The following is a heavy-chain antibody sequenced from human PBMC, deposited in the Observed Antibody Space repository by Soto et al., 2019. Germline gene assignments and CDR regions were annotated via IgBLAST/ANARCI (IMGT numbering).Heavy chain of an antibody. CDR1: GGSFSGYY. Sequence: SETLSLTCAVYGGSFSGYYWSWIRQPPGKGLEWIGEINDSGSTKYNPSLKSRVTISVDTSKNQFSLKLSSVTAADTAVYYCATRTVVNFDYWGQGTLVTVPQ. J-gene: IGHJ4*02. V-gene: IGHV4-34*01. CDR3: ATRTVVNFDY. D-gene: IGHD2-15*01. CDR2: INDSGST.